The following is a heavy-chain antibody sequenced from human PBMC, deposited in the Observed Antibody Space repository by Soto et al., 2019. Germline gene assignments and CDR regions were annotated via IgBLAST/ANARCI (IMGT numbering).Heavy chain of an antibody. Sequence: QAQLVESGGGVVQPGRSLRLSCAASGFAFSSYGTHWVRQAPGTGLEWVAVISYDGSLQHYADSVKSRFTISRDNPKTLVRIQMRSLRAEDTAVYYCVSDRGYGHASVPYSWGQGTLVSVSS. CDR1: GFAFSSYG. CDR2: ISYDGSLQ. CDR3: VSDRGYGHASVPYS. D-gene: IGHD3-10*01. V-gene: IGHV3-30*03. J-gene: IGHJ1*01.